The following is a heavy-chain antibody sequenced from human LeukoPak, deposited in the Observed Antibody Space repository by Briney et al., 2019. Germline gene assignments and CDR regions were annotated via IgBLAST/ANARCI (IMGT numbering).Heavy chain of an antibody. CDR1: GYSFTSYW. Sequence: GESLQISCKGSGYSFTSYWIGWVRQMPGKGLEWMGIIYPGDSDTRYSPSFQGQVTISADKSISTAYLQWSSLKASDTAMYYCARHPSAEDIVATIYPDYWGQGTLVTVSS. CDR3: ARHPSAEDIVATIYPDY. CDR2: IYPGDSDT. J-gene: IGHJ4*02. V-gene: IGHV5-51*01. D-gene: IGHD5-12*01.